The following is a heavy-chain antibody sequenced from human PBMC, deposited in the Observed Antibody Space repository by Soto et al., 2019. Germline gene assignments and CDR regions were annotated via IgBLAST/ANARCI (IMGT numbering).Heavy chain of an antibody. D-gene: IGHD3-16*02. CDR2: IYYSGST. Sequence: SETLSLTCTVSGGSISSSSYYWGWIRQPPGKGLEWIGSIYYSGSTYYNPSLKSRVTISVDTSKNQFSLKLSSVTAADTAVYYCARCPGYILDYYGMDVWGQGTTVTVSS. V-gene: IGHV4-39*01. CDR3: ARCPGYILDYYGMDV. CDR1: GGSISSSSYY. J-gene: IGHJ6*02.